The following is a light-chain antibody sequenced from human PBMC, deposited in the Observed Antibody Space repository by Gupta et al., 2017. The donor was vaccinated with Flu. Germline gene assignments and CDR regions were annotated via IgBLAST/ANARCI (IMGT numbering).Light chain of an antibody. J-gene: IGKJ1*01. CDR2: KAS. Sequence: DIQMTQSPSTLSASVGDRVTITCRASQSISSWLAWYQQKPGKAPKLLIYKASNLESGVPSRFSGSGSGTEFTLTISSLQPADFATYYCQQYNDYARTFGQGTRVEIK. CDR3: QQYNDYART. CDR1: QSISSW. V-gene: IGKV1-5*03.